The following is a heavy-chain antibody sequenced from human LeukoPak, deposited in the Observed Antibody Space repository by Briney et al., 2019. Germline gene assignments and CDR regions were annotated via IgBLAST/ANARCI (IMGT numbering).Heavy chain of an antibody. CDR1: GYTFTGYY. J-gene: IGHJ4*02. V-gene: IGHV1-2*02. Sequence: GASVKVSRKASGYTFTGYYMHWVRQAPGQGLEWMGWINPNSDGTNYAQKFQGRVTMTRDTSISTAYMELSRLRSDDTAVYYCAREGLERREVFDYWGQGTLVTVSS. CDR3: AREGLERREVFDY. CDR2: INPNSDGT. D-gene: IGHD1-1*01.